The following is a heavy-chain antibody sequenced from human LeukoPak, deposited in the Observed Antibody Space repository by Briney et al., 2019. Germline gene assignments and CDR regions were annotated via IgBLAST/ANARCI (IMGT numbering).Heavy chain of an antibody. D-gene: IGHD1-26*01. CDR3: ARKSSGSYYGYNWFDP. J-gene: IGHJ5*02. CDR2: INPSGGST. CDR1: GYTFTSYY. V-gene: IGHV1-46*01. Sequence: ASVKVSCKASGYTFTSYYMHWVRQAPGQGLEWMGIINPSGGSTSYAQKFQGRVTMTRDTSTSTVYMELSSLRSEDTAVYYCARKSSGSYYGYNWFDPWGQGTLVTVFS.